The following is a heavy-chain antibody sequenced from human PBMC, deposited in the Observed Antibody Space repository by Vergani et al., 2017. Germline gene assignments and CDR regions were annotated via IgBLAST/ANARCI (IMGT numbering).Heavy chain of an antibody. CDR3: ARDRGYSTGWYSAFDI. CDR1: GGSISDYY. V-gene: IGHV4-59*01. CDR2: IYKSGSS. J-gene: IGHJ3*02. D-gene: IGHD6-19*01. Sequence: QVQLQESGPGLVKSSETLSLTCSVSGGSISDYYWNWLRQPPGEGLEWIGYIYKSGSSTHNPSLKGRVTISADTSKNQFSLKLTSVTAADTALYYCARDRGYSTGWYSAFDIWGQGTMVTVSS.